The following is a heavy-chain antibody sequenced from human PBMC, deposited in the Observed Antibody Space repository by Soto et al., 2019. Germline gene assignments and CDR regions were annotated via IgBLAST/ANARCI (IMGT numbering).Heavy chain of an antibody. CDR1: GGSIRSYY. Sequence: PSETLSLTCSVSGGSIRSYYWSWIRQSPGKGLEWIGYIYYSGGTNYNPSLESRVSISVDMPNNQFSLRLSSVTAADTAVYYCVGEVSPDRIAARPRWFDPWGQGTLVTVSS. V-gene: IGHV4-59*01. CDR2: IYYSGGT. J-gene: IGHJ5*02. CDR3: VGEVSPDRIAARPRWFDP. D-gene: IGHD6-6*01.